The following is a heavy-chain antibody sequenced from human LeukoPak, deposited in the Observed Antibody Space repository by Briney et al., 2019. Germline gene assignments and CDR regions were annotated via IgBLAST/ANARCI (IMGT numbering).Heavy chain of an antibody. CDR2: IYYSGST. Sequence: SETLSLTCTVSGGSISSSSYYGGWIRQPPGKGLEWLGSIYYSGSTYYNPSLKSRVTISVDTSKNQFSLKLSSVTAADTAVYYCARGDRVVTALFDYWGQGTLVTVSS. D-gene: IGHD2-21*02. CDR3: ARGDRVVTALFDY. V-gene: IGHV4-39*07. CDR1: GGSISSSSYY. J-gene: IGHJ4*02.